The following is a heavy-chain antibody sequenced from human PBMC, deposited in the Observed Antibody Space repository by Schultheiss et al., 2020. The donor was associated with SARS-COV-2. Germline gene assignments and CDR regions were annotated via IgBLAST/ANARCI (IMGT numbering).Heavy chain of an antibody. J-gene: IGHJ6*02. V-gene: IGHV3-74*03. D-gene: IGHD2-15*01. CDR1: GFTFSRYW. Sequence: GESLKISCAASGFTFSRYWMHWVRQAPGKGLVWVSRINSDGSSTKNADSVRGRFTISRDNAKNTLYLQMNSLRAEDTAVYYCTRAGGSSSYYGMDVWGQGTTVTVSS. CDR2: INSDGSST. CDR3: TRAGGSSSYYGMDV.